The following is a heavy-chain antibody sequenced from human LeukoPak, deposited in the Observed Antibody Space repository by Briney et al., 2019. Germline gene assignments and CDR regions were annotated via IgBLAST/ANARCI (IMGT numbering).Heavy chain of an antibody. CDR2: ISSSSSTI. D-gene: IGHD6-13*01. CDR1: GFTFSSYS. J-gene: IGHJ3*02. Sequence: GGSLRLSCAASGFTFSSYSMNWVRQAPGKGLEWVSYISSSSSTIYYADSVKGRFTISRDNAKNSLYLQMNSLRAEDTAVYYCAREGIAAATSAFDIWGQGTMVTVSS. CDR3: AREGIAAATSAFDI. V-gene: IGHV3-48*01.